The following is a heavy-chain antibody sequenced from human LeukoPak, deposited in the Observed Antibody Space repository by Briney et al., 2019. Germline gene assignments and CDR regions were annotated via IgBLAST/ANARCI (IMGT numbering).Heavy chain of an antibody. J-gene: IGHJ6*03. CDR2: ISYDGSNK. CDR1: GFTFSSYG. D-gene: IGHD3-22*01. CDR3: AKDGRVISYYYYYMDV. Sequence: GGSLRLSCAASGFTFSSYGMHWVRQAPGKGLEWVAVISYDGSNKYYADSVKGRFTISRDNSKNTLYLQMNSLRAEDTAVYYCAKDGRVISYYYYYMDVWGKGTTVTVSS. V-gene: IGHV3-30*18.